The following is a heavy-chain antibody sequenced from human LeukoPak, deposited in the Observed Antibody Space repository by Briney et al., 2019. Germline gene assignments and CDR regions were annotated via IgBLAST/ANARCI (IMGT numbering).Heavy chain of an antibody. CDR1: GFTFSNYA. Sequence: GGSLRLSCAASGFTFSNYAMNGVRQAPGKGLEWVSSISGSGGNTYYADSVKGRFTISRDNSKNTLYLQMNSLRAEDTAVYYCAKDFITGTTRFGYWGQGTLVTVSS. V-gene: IGHV3-23*01. CDR3: AKDFITGTTRFGY. CDR2: ISGSGGNT. D-gene: IGHD1-7*01. J-gene: IGHJ4*02.